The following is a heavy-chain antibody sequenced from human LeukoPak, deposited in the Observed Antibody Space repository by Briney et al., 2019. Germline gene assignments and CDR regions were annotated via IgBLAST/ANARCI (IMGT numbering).Heavy chain of an antibody. CDR1: GGSISSYY. CDR3: ARVYIAAAGTGGAFNWFDP. D-gene: IGHD6-13*01. V-gene: IGHV4-59*01. J-gene: IGHJ5*02. Sequence: SETLSLTCTVSGGSISSYYWSWIRQPPGKGLEWIGYIYYSGSTNYNPSLKSRVTISVDTSKNQFSLKLSSVTAADTAVYYCARVYIAAAGTGGAFNWFDPWGQGTLVTVSS. CDR2: IYYSGST.